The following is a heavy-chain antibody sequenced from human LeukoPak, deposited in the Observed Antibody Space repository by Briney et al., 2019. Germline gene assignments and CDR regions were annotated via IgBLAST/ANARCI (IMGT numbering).Heavy chain of an antibody. CDR3: ARVKGEGAHIDY. CDR1: GFTFSSYS. J-gene: IGHJ4*02. D-gene: IGHD1-26*01. V-gene: IGHV3-21*04. CDR2: ISSSSSYI. Sequence: GGSLRLSCAASGFTFSSYSMNWVRRAPGKGLEWVSSISSSSSYIYYADSVKGRFTISRDNSKNTLYLQMNSLRAEDTAVYYCARVKGEGAHIDYWGQGTLVPVSS.